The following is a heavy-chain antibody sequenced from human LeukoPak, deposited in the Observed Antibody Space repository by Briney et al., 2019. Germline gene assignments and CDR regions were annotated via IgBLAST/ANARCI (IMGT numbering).Heavy chain of an antibody. CDR1: GFTFSGSA. CDR3: TRQEGYGGSRD. Sequence: GGSLRLSCAASGFTFSGSAMHWVRQASGKGLEWVGRIRSKVNSYATAYAASVKGRFTISRDDSKNTAYLQMNSLKTEDTAVYYCTRQEGYGGSRDWGQGTPVTVSS. D-gene: IGHD2-15*01. J-gene: IGHJ4*02. V-gene: IGHV3-73*01. CDR2: IRSKVNSYAT.